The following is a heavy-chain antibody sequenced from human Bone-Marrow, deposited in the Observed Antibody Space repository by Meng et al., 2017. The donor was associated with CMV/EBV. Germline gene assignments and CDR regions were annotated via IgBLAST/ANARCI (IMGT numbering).Heavy chain of an antibody. D-gene: IGHD3-10*01. CDR1: GVSSIIAA. Sequence: GVSSIIAAWNWLRQSPSRGLEWLGRTYYRSKWYNDYAVSVKSRITINPDTSKNQFSLQLNSVTPEDTAVYYCARVRTMVRGVLIFDPWGQGTLVTVSS. V-gene: IGHV6-1*01. CDR2: TYYRSKWYN. J-gene: IGHJ5*02. CDR3: ARVRTMVRGVLIFDP.